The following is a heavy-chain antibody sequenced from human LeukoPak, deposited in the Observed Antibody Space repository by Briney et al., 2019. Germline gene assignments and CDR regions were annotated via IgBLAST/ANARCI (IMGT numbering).Heavy chain of an antibody. V-gene: IGHV3-53*01. CDR1: GFTVSSNY. D-gene: IGHD3-16*01. Sequence: GGSLRLSCAASGFTVSSNYMSWVRQAPGKGLEWVSVIYSGGSTYYADSVKGRFTISRDNSKNTLYLQMNSLRAEDTAVYCCARDQGQFGGSFDYWGQGTLVTVSS. CDR2: IYSGGST. J-gene: IGHJ4*02. CDR3: ARDQGQFGGSFDY.